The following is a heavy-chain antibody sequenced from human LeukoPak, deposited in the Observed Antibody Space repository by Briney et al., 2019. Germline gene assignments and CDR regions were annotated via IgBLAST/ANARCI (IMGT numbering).Heavy chain of an antibody. V-gene: IGHV3-11*01. CDR1: GFTFSDYY. CDR3: ARWGDYYGSGSYYNGSQNWFDP. J-gene: IGHJ5*02. Sequence: PGGSLRLSCAASGFTFSDYYMSWIRQAPGKGLEWVSYISSSGSTIYYADSVKGRFTISGDNAKNSLYLQMNSLRAEDTAVYYCARWGDYYGSGSYYNGSQNWFDPWGQGTLVTVSS. CDR2: ISSSGSTI. D-gene: IGHD3-10*01.